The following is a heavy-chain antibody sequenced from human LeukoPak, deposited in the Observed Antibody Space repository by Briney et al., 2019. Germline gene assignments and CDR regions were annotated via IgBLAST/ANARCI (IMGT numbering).Heavy chain of an antibody. D-gene: IGHD6-13*01. CDR2: IYYSGST. Sequence: PSETLSLTCAVYGGSFSGYYWSWLRQPPGKGLEWIGSIYYSGSTYYNPSLKSRVTISVDTSKNQFSLKLSSVTAADTAVYYCARMGMGAFDIWGQGTMVTVSS. CDR1: GGSFSGYY. CDR3: ARMGMGAFDI. V-gene: IGHV4-34*01. J-gene: IGHJ3*02.